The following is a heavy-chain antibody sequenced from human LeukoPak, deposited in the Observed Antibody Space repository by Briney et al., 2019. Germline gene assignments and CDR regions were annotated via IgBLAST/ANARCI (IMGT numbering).Heavy chain of an antibody. D-gene: IGHD1-14*01. V-gene: IGHV4-59*01. Sequence: SGTLSLTCTVSGGSISSYYWSWIRQPPGKGLEWIGYIYYSGSTNYNPSLKSRVTISVDTSKNQFSLKLSSVTAADTAVYYCARGAGWGSVSEFDYWGQGTLVTVSS. CDR1: GGSISSYY. CDR2: IYYSGST. J-gene: IGHJ4*02. CDR3: ARGAGWGSVSEFDY.